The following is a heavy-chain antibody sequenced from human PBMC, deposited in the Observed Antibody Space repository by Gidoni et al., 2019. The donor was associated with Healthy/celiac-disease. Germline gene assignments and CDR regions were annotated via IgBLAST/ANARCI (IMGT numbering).Heavy chain of an antibody. D-gene: IGHD3-3*01. Sequence: QVQLVESGGGVVQPGRSLRLSCAASGFPFSSYRMHWVRQAPGKGLEWVAVIWYDGSNKYYADSVKGRFTISRDNSKNTLYLQMNSLRAEDTAVYYCARDFALTIFGVVTDYGMDVWGQGTTVTVSS. J-gene: IGHJ6*02. V-gene: IGHV3-33*01. CDR2: IWYDGSNK. CDR1: GFPFSSYR. CDR3: ARDFALTIFGVVTDYGMDV.